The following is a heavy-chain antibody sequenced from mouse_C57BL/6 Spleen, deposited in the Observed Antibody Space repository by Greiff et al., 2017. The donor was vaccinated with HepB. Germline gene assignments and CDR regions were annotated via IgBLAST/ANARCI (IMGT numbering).Heavy chain of an antibody. CDR1: GFSLTSYG. J-gene: IGHJ3*01. Sequence: VQLQQSGPGLVQPSQSLSISCKVSGFSLTSYGVHWVSQSPGKGLEWLGVIWSGGSTDNNAAFIYRMSIIKVNSQGQVVYKMNSLQADDTAIYYYARRGDYDRVFAYWGQGTLVTVSA. D-gene: IGHD2-4*01. CDR3: ARRGDYDRVFAY. CDR2: IWSGGST. V-gene: IGHV2-2*01.